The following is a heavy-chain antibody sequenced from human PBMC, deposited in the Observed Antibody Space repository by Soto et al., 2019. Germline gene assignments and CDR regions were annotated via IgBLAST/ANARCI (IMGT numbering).Heavy chain of an antibody. CDR2: ISGSGDST. D-gene: IGHD3-22*01. V-gene: IGHV3-23*01. Sequence: GGSLRLSCAASGFTFSSYAMSWVRQAPGKGLEWVSGISGSGDSTYYADSVKGRFTISRDTSKNTLYLQMNSLRAEDTAVYYCAKDYYYDSSGYLGNWGQGTLVTVSS. CDR1: GFTFSSYA. CDR3: AKDYYYDSSGYLGN. J-gene: IGHJ4*02.